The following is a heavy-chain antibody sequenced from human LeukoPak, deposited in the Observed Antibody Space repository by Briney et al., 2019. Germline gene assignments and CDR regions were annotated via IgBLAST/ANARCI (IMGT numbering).Heavy chain of an antibody. D-gene: IGHD2-2*01. CDR2: ISSSGSTI. V-gene: IGHV3-48*03. CDR1: GFTFSSYE. Sequence: EGSLRLSCAASGFTFSSYEMNWVRQAPGKGLEWFSYISSSGSTIYYADSVKGRFTISRYNAKNSLYLQMNSLRAEDTAVYYCARGKGTRNYYYYYYYMDVWGKGTTVTVSS. J-gene: IGHJ6*03. CDR3: ARGKGTRNYYYYYYYMDV.